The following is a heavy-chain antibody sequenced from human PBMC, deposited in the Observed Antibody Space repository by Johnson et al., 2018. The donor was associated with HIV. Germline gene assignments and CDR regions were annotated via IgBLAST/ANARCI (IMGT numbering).Heavy chain of an antibody. Sequence: VQLVESGGGVVQPGRSLRLSCAASGFTFSSYPMHWVRQAPGKGLEWVSYISSSGSTIYYADSVKGRFTISRDNAKNSLYLQMNSLRAEDTAVYYCAKDVELHGAFDIWGQGTMVTVSS. V-gene: IGHV3-48*04. CDR3: AKDVELHGAFDI. J-gene: IGHJ3*02. D-gene: IGHD1-26*01. CDR2: ISSSGSTI. CDR1: GFTFSSYP.